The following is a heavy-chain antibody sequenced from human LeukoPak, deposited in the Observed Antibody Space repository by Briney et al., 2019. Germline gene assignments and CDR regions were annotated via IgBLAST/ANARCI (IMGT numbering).Heavy chain of an antibody. CDR1: GGSISSSSYF. J-gene: IGHJ3*02. CDR2: IYHSGGT. V-gene: IGHV4-39*07. D-gene: IGHD2-2*01. CDR3: ARGVQPLHESDAFDI. Sequence: SETLSLTCTVSGGSISSSSYFWGWIRQPPGKGLEWIGSIYHSGGTYYNPSLKSRVTISVDTSKNQFSLQLNSVTPEDTAVYYCARGVQPLHESDAFDIWGQGTMVTVSS.